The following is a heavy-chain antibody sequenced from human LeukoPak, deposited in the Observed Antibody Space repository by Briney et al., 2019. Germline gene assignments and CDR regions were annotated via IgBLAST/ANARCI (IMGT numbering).Heavy chain of an antibody. CDR2: VDHSGST. V-gene: IGHV4-34*01. CDR1: GDSFNGYH. Sequence: SETLSLTCAVYGDSFNGYHWSWIRQSPGMGLEWIGEVDHSGSTKYNPSLKSRVTISADASKNQFSLRLRSVTAADTAVYYCAGDGGYCSGGSCYSFFQHWGQGNLVTVSS. CDR3: AGDGGYCSGGSCYSFFQH. D-gene: IGHD2-15*01. J-gene: IGHJ1*01.